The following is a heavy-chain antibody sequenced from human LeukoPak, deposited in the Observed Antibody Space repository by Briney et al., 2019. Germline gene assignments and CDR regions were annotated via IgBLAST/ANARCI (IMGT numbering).Heavy chain of an antibody. CDR3: ARAENDVLRFLEWLPGNWFDP. CDR2: INPNSGGT. CDR1: GYTFTGYY. V-gene: IGHV1-2*02. Sequence: ASVKVSCKASGYTFTGYYMHWVRQAPGQGLEWMGWINPNSGGTNYAQKLQGRVTMTRDTSISTAYMELSRLRSDDTAVYYCARAENDVLRFLEWLPGNWFDPWGQGTLVTVSS. D-gene: IGHD3-3*01. J-gene: IGHJ5*02.